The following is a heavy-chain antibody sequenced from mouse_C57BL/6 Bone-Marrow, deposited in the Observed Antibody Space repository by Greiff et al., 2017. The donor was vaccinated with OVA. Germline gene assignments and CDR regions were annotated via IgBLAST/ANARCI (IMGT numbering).Heavy chain of an antibody. CDR2: IDPENGDT. CDR3: TRYDYDVDY. Sequence: EVKLMESGAELVRPGASVKLSCTASGFNIKDDYMHWVNQRPEQGLEWIGWIDPENGDTEYASKFQGKATITADTSSNTAYLQFRSLTSEDTAVYYCTRYDYDVDYWGQGTTLTVSS. V-gene: IGHV14-4*01. D-gene: IGHD2-4*01. J-gene: IGHJ2*01. CDR1: GFNIKDDY.